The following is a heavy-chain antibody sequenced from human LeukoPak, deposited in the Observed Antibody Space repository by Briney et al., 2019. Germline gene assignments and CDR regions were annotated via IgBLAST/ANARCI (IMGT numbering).Heavy chain of an antibody. CDR2: IYYSGGT. J-gene: IGHJ6*03. Sequence: SETLSLTCTVSGGSISSYYWSWIRQPPGKGLEWIGYIYYSGGTNYNPSLKSRVTISVDTSKNQFSLKLSSVTAADTAVYYCARPAAASGYYYMDVWGKGTTVTVSS. D-gene: IGHD2-2*01. CDR1: GGSISSYY. CDR3: ARPAAASGYYYMDV. V-gene: IGHV4-59*01.